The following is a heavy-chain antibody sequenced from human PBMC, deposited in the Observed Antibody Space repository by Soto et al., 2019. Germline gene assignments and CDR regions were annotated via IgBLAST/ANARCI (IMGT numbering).Heavy chain of an antibody. CDR3: ARGGELLYFDC. CDR1: GYTFTDYA. CDR2: INAGNGKT. J-gene: IGHJ4*02. Sequence: QVQLVQSGAEVKKPGASVKVSCKASGYTFTDYAVHWVRQAPGQRLEWMGWINAGNGKTKYSQKFQGRVTITRDTSASTAYMEVSSLRSEDTTVYYCARGGELLYFDCWGQGTLVTVSS. V-gene: IGHV1-3*01. D-gene: IGHD1-7*01.